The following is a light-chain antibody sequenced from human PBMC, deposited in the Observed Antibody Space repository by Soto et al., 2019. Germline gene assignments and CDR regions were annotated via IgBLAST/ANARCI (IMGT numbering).Light chain of an antibody. J-gene: IGKJ4*01. CDR1: QSISSY. CDR2: DAS. CDR3: HHRSDWPLT. V-gene: IGKV3-11*01. Sequence: EIGLTQSPATLSLSPGERATISCRASQSISSYLACYQQKPGQAPRLLMYDASNRATGIPARFSGSGSGTDFTLTIISLEPEDSAVYSCHHRSDWPLTFGGGTKVDIK.